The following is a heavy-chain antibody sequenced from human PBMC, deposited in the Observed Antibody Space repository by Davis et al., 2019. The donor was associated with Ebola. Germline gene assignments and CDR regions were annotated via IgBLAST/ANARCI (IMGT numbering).Heavy chain of an antibody. Sequence: HTGGSLRLSCAASGFSLSSYWMHWVRQAPGKGLVWVSRINSDGTTTSYADSVKGRFTISRDNAKNTLYLQMNSLRVEDTAVYYCARGGLPAAQDYWGQGTLVTVSS. D-gene: IGHD2-2*01. CDR3: ARGGLPAAQDY. J-gene: IGHJ4*02. V-gene: IGHV3-74*01. CDR1: GFSLSSYW. CDR2: INSDGTTT.